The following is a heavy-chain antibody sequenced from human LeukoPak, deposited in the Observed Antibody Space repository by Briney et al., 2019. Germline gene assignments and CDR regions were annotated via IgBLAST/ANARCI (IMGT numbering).Heavy chain of an antibody. CDR3: ARDPDYDSSGY. CDR2: ISSSSSYI. J-gene: IGHJ4*02. Sequence: GGSLRLSCAASGFTFSSYSMNWVRQAPGKGLEWVSSISSSSSYIYYADSVKGRFTISRDNDKNSLYLQMNSMRAEDTAVYYCARDPDYDSSGYWGQGTLVTVSS. V-gene: IGHV3-21*01. D-gene: IGHD3-22*01. CDR1: GFTFSSYS.